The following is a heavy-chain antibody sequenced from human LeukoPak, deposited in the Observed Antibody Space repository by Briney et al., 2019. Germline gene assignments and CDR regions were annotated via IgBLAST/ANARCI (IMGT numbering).Heavy chain of an antibody. D-gene: IGHD3-22*01. CDR3: ARTNYYDSSGPFDY. Sequence: SVKVSCKATGYIFSNYGISWVRQAPGQGLEWMGRIIPILGIANYAQKFRGRVTITADKSTSTAYMELSSLRSEDTAVYYCARTNYYDSSGPFDYWGQGTLVTVSS. V-gene: IGHV1-69*04. J-gene: IGHJ4*02. CDR2: IIPILGIA. CDR1: GYIFSNYG.